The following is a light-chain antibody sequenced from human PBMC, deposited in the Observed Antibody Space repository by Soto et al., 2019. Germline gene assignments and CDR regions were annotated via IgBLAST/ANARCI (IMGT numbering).Light chain of an antibody. Sequence: EIVLTQSPPTLSLSPGEGATLSCRASQSVSSFLAWYQQTPGQAPRLLIFDASNRATGIPARFSGRGSGADFTLTISSLEPEDFAVYYCQQRSNWPLTFGGGTKVDIK. J-gene: IGKJ4*01. V-gene: IGKV3-11*01. CDR3: QQRSNWPLT. CDR2: DAS. CDR1: QSVSSF.